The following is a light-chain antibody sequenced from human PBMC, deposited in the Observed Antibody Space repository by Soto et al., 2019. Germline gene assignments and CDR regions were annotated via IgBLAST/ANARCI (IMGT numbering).Light chain of an antibody. CDR3: QQYHHWPVT. Sequence: EIVMTQSPATLSVSPGERVTLSCRASQSVTSDLAWYQHTPGQAPRLLSSGASSGATGLPARFSGSGCGTGFTLTINSLQSEYAAVYCCQQYHHWPVTFGGGTKVEIK. J-gene: IGKJ4*01. CDR2: GAS. V-gene: IGKV3-15*01. CDR1: QSVTSD.